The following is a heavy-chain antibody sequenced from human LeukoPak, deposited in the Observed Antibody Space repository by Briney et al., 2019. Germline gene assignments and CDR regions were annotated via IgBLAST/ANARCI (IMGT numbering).Heavy chain of an antibody. CDR1: GDSIRGRSYY. J-gene: IGHJ4*02. CDR3: ARRGYNGWLSNDH. Sequence: SETLSLTCTVSGDSIRGRSYYWGRIRQPPGKWLEWIGSIFYSGTTYYNPSLKSRVTMSVDTSKNQFSLKLSSVTAADTAVYYCARRGYNGWLSNDHWGQGTLVTVSS. V-gene: IGHV4-39*01. CDR2: IFYSGTT. D-gene: IGHD3-9*01.